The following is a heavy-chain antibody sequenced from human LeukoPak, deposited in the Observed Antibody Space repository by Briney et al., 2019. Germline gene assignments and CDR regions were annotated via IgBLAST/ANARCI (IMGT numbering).Heavy chain of an antibody. CDR3: ARDRGSSWYYFDY. Sequence: SETLSLTCTVSGGSISVYYWSWIRQPPGKGLEWIGYIYYSGSTYYNPSLKSRVTISVDTSKNQFSLKLSSVTAADTAVYYCARDRGSSWYYFDYWGQGTLVTVSS. D-gene: IGHD6-13*01. CDR2: IYYSGST. J-gene: IGHJ4*02. CDR1: GGSISVYY. V-gene: IGHV4-59*06.